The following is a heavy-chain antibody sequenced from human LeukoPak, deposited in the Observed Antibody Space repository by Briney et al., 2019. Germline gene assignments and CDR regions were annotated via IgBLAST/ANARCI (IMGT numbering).Heavy chain of an antibody. V-gene: IGHV1-46*01. CDR1: GYTFTS. D-gene: IGHD1-26*01. CDR2: INPTGGST. J-gene: IGHJ5*02. Sequence: GASVKASCKASGYTFTSLHWVRQAPGQGLEWMGLINPTGGSTGYAQKFQGRVTMTRDMSTSTDYMELSSLRSEDTAIYYCARDNSVGDNAWWFDPWGQGTLVTVSS. CDR3: ARDNSVGDNAWWFDP.